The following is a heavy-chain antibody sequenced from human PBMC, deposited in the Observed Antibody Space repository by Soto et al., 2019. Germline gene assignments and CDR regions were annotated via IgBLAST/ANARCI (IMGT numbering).Heavy chain of an antibody. D-gene: IGHD4-4*01. CDR2: IYYSGST. CDR3: ARRGNPFDS. CDR1: GASISSYY. Sequence: SETLSLTCTASGASISSYYWSWIRQSPGKGLECIGYIYYSGSTNYNPSLKSRVTISIDTSKNQFSLKLSSVTAADTAVYYCARRGNPFDSWGQGTLVTVSS. V-gene: IGHV4-59*08. J-gene: IGHJ4*02.